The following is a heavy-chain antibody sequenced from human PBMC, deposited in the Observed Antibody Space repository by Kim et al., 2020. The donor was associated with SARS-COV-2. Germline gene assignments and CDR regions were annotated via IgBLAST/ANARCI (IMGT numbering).Heavy chain of an antibody. CDR2: IYYSGDT. D-gene: IGHD3-9*01. CDR1: NGSVATYAYY. CDR3: AKVDKHRSLSH. Sequence: SETLSLTCTVSNGSVATYAYYWSWIRQSPGKGLEWIGYIYYSGDTNYNPAFQSRVTISVDTSKNQFSLTLNSMTPADTAVYFCAKVDKHRSLSHWGQGILVTVSP. V-gene: IGHV4-61*08. J-gene: IGHJ4*02.